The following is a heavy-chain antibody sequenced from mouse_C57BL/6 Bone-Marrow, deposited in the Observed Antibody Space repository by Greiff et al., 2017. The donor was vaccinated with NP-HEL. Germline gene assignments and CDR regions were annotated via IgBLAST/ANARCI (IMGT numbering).Heavy chain of an antibody. CDR1: GYTFTSYW. CDR2: IYPGNSDT. J-gene: IGHJ3*01. CDR3: TTYRRGFAY. V-gene: IGHV1-5*01. Sequence: QSGTVPSRPGASVKMSRKTSGYTFTSYWMYWVIQRPGPGLEWIGAIYPGNSDTSYNQKFKGKAKLTAVTSASTAYMELSSLTNEDSAVYYCTTYRRGFAYWGQGTLVTVSA. D-gene: IGHD3-3*01.